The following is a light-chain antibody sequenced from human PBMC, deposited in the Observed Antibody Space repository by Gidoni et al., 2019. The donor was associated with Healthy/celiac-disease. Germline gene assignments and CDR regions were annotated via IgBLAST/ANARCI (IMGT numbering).Light chain of an antibody. CDR3: CSYAGSSTFVV. V-gene: IGLV2-23*02. Sequence: QYALTQPASVAGSPGPSITISCTGTSSDVGCYNLVSWYQQHPGKVPKLMIYEVSKRPAGVSNRFSGSKSGNTASLTISGLQAEDEADYYCCSYAGSSTFVVFGGGTKLTVL. CDR2: EVS. CDR1: SSDVGCYNL. J-gene: IGLJ2*01.